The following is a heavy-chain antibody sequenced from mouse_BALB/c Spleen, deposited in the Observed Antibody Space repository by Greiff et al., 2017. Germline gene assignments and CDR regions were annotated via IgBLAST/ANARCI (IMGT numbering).Heavy chain of an antibody. Sequence: VQLKESGAELVRPGALVKLSCKASGFNIKDYYMHWVKQRPEQGLEWIGWIDPENGNTIYDPKFQGKASITADTSSNTAYLQLSSLTSEDTAVYYCASYYGYYFDYWGQGTTLTVSS. CDR1: GFNIKDYY. V-gene: IGHV14-1*02. CDR3: ASYYGYYFDY. CDR2: IDPENGNT. J-gene: IGHJ2*01. D-gene: IGHD1-2*01.